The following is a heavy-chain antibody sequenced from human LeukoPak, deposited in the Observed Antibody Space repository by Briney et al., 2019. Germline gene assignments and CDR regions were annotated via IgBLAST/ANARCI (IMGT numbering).Heavy chain of an antibody. J-gene: IGHJ6*03. CDR3: ARGVTARGFYYYMDI. D-gene: IGHD2-21*02. Sequence: ASVKVSCKASGYTFTGYYIHWVRQAPGQGLEWMEWINPNSGGTNYAQKFQGRVTMTRDTSISTAYMELSRLRSDDTAVYSCARGVTARGFYYYMDIWGNGTTVTISS. CDR2: INPNSGGT. V-gene: IGHV1-2*02. CDR1: GYTFTGYY.